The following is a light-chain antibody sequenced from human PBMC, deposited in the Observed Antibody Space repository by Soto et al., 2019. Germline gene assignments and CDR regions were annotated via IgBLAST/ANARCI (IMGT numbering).Light chain of an antibody. J-gene: IGLJ3*02. CDR2: EGS. V-gene: IGLV2-23*01. CDR3: CSYAGSPWV. CDR1: SSDVGSYNL. Sequence: QSALTQPASVSGSPGQSITISCTGTSSDVGSYNLVSWYQQHPGKAPKLMIYEGSKRPSGVSNRFSGSKSGNTASLTISGLQAEDEADYYCCSYAGSPWVFGGGTKRPS.